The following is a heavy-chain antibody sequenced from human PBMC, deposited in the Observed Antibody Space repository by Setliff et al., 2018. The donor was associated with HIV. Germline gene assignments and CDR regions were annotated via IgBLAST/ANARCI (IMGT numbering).Heavy chain of an antibody. CDR3: ARHPSGWYGGYFFDY. Sequence: ASVKVSCKASGYTFTSYAISWVRQAPGQGLEWMGWISAYSGNTHYARRLQDRVTMTTDTSTSTAYMDLRSLRSDDMAVYYCARHPSGWYGGYFFDYWGQGTLVTVSS. CDR1: GYTFTSYA. D-gene: IGHD4-17*01. CDR2: ISAYSGNT. V-gene: IGHV1-18*03. J-gene: IGHJ4*02.